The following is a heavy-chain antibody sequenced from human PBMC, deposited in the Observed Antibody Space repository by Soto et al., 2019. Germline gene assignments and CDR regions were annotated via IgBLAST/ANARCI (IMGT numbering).Heavy chain of an antibody. CDR2: IYYSGST. D-gene: IGHD3-16*01. CDR3: ARAQSVWGTPYALDY. J-gene: IGHJ4*02. V-gene: IGHV4-31*03. CDR1: GGSISSGGYY. Sequence: QVQLQESGPGLVKPSQTLSLTCTVSGGSISSGGYYWSWIRQHPGKGLEWIGYIYYSGSTHYNPSLKSRVTISVDTSKNQFSLKLSSVTAADTAVYYCARAQSVWGTPYALDYWGQGTLVTVSS.